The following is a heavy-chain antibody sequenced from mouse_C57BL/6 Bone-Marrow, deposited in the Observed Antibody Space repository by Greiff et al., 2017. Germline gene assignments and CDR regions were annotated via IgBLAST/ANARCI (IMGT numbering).Heavy chain of an antibody. CDR2: IYPGSGNT. CDR3: ARAYGRSYWYFDV. Sequence: QVQLKQSGAELVRPGASVKLSCKASGYTFTDYYINWVKQRPGQGLEWIARIYPGSGNTYYNEKFKGKATLTAEKSSSTAYMQLSSLTSEDSAVYFCARAYGRSYWYFDVWGTGTTVTVSS. J-gene: IGHJ1*03. V-gene: IGHV1-76*01. D-gene: IGHD1-1*01. CDR1: GYTFTDYY.